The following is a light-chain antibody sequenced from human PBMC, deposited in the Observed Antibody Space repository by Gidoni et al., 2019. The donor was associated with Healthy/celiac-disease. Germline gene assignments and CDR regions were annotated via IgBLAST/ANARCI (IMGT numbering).Light chain of an antibody. CDR3: QQYDNLPYT. CDR2: DAS. V-gene: IGKV1-33*01. Sequence: DIQIPQSPPSLSASVGDRVTITCQASQDISNYLNWYQQKPGKAPKLLIYDASNLETGVPTRFSGSGSGTEFTITISSLQTEGIATYYCQQYDNLPYTFGQGTKLEIK. CDR1: QDISNY. J-gene: IGKJ2*01.